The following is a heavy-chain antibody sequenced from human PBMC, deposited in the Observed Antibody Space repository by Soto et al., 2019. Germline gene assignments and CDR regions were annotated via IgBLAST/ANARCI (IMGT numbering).Heavy chain of an antibody. Sequence: PGESLKISCKGSGYSFSNYWIAWVRQMPGKGLEWMGIIFPADSDTKYSPSFQGQVTISADKSISTAYLQWSSLKASDTAVYYCARPTDYYDSSGYQYYFDYWGQGTLVTVSS. J-gene: IGHJ4*02. CDR3: ARPTDYYDSSGYQYYFDY. D-gene: IGHD3-22*01. V-gene: IGHV5-51*01. CDR2: IFPADSDT. CDR1: GYSFSNYW.